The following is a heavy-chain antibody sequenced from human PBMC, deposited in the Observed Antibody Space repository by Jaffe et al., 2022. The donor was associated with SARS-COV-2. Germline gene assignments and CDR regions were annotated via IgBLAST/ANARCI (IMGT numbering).Heavy chain of an antibody. J-gene: IGHJ4*02. CDR2: IYYSGST. CDR1: GASITNSNYY. D-gene: IGHD3-3*01. Sequence: QLQLQESGPRLVKPSETLSLTCSVSGASITNSNYYWGWIRQSPGKGLEWIGTIYYSGSTYYNLSLKSRVTISVDKSRNQFSLRLTSATAADTAVYYCARQTTLKPIGDDDSFWSGFQGFVYFDSWGQGILVTVSS. CDR3: ARQTTLKPIGDDDSFWSGFQGFVYFDS. V-gene: IGHV4-39*01.